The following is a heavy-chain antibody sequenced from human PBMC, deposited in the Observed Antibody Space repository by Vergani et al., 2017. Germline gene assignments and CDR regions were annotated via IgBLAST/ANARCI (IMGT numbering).Heavy chain of an antibody. CDR3: AKVVYCSSTSCYEGRGYYYGMGV. V-gene: IGHV3-23*01. Sequence: EVQLLESGGGLVQPGGSLRLSCAASGFTFSSYDMSWVRQVPGKGLEWVSGISGSGGNTYYANSVKGRFTISRDNSKNTLYLQMNSLRADDTAVYYCAKVVYCSSTSCYEGRGYYYGMGVWGQGTTVTFSS. D-gene: IGHD2-2*01. CDR1: GFTFSSYD. J-gene: IGHJ6*02. CDR2: ISGSGGNT.